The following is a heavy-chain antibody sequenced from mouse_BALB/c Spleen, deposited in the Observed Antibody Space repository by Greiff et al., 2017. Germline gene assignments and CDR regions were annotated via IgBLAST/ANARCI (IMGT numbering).Heavy chain of an antibody. J-gene: IGHJ2*01. D-gene: IGHD1-1*01. Sequence: QVQLQQSGPELVRPGASVKMSCKASGYTFTSYWMHWVKQRPGQGLEWIGDIYPGSGSTNYNEKFKSKATLTVDTSSSTAYMQLSSLASEDSALYYCAKEVLRRYYFDYWGQGTTLTVSS. V-gene: IGHV1-55*01. CDR2: IYPGSGST. CDR3: AKEVLRRYYFDY. CDR1: GYTFTSYW.